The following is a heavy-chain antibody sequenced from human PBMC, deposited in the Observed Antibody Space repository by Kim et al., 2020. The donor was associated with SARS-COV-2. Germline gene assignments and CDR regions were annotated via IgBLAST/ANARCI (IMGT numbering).Heavy chain of an antibody. CDR3: SSYYDYSGSEYFQH. D-gene: IGHD3-22*01. CDR1: GGSITTYSYS. J-gene: IGHJ1*01. Sequence: SETLSLTCTVSGGSITTYSYSWGWIRQPPGKGLEWIGNIYYRGNTYYNPSLKSRVTISGDTSKNQFSLSLSSVTAADTAVYYCSSYYDYSGSEYFQH. V-gene: IGHV4-39*01. CDR2: IYYRGNT.